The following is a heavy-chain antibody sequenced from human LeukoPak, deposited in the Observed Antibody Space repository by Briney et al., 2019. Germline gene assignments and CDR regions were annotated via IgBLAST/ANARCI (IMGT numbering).Heavy chain of an antibody. CDR2: IHYSGST. D-gene: IGHD1-14*01. CDR1: GGSITNYY. Sequence: PSETLSLTCTVSGGSITNYYWTWIRQPPGKGLEWIGNIHYSGSTNCNPSLKSRVTISVDTSKNQFSLKLGSVTAADTAVYYCARASITYYYYYYMGVWGKGTTVTVSS. J-gene: IGHJ6*03. V-gene: IGHV4-59*01. CDR3: ARASITYYYYYYMGV.